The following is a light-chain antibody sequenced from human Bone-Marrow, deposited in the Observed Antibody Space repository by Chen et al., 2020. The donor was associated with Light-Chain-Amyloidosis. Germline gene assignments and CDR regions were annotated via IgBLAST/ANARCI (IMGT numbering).Light chain of an antibody. CDR3: QQYNDWPPL. J-gene: IGKJ4*01. V-gene: IGKV3-15*01. CDR2: DAS. Sequence: EMVMTQSPATLSVYPGERATLSCRSSKTANSNLAWYQQKPGQAPRLLIYDASPRATGVPNRFSGSGSGTEFTLTISSLQSEDCAVYICQQYNDWPPLFGGGTKVEIK. CDR1: KTANSN.